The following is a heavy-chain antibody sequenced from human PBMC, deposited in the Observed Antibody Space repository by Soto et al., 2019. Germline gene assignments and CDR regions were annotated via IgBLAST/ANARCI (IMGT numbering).Heavy chain of an antibody. V-gene: IGHV3-23*01. J-gene: IGHJ6*02. CDR2: ISASGGST. Sequence: EVQLLESGGGLVQPGGSLRLSCAASGFTFDIHAMIWVRQAPGKGLEWVSFISASGGSTYYADSVKGRFTISRDNSKKTVYLQMNSPRGEDTAVYYCGKGSAATNYFYYATDVWGQGTTVTVSS. CDR3: GKGSAATNYFYYATDV. D-gene: IGHD2-15*01. CDR1: GFTFDIHA.